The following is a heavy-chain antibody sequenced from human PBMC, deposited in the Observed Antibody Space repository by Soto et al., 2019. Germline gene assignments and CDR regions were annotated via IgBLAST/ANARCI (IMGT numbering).Heavy chain of an antibody. CDR1: GFTFSSYA. J-gene: IGHJ2*01. CDR2: ISYDGSNK. D-gene: IGHD4-17*01. V-gene: IGHV3-30-3*01. CDR3: AREHRKEYGDYKPYWYFDL. Sequence: QVQLVESGGGVVQPGRSLRLSCAASGFTFSSYAMHWVRQAPGKGLAWVAVISYDGSNKYYADSVKGRFTISRDNSKNTLYLQMNSLRAEDTAVYYCAREHRKEYGDYKPYWYFDLWDRGTLVIVSS.